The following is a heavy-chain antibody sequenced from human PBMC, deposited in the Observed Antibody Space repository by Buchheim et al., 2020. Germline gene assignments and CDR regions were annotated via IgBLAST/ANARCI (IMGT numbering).Heavy chain of an antibody. V-gene: IGHV4-61*02. CDR2: IYTTGST. D-gene: IGHD1-26*01. Sequence: QVQLQESGPGLVKTSQTLSLTCSVSGGSVASDRFYWSWVRQSADKGLEWIGRIYTTGSTRYNPSLKSRVTISVDKSANQFSLKLTSVTAADTAVYYCARNRWESTGWFDPWGQGIL. J-gene: IGHJ5*02. CDR3: ARNRWESTGWFDP. CDR1: GGSVASDRFY.